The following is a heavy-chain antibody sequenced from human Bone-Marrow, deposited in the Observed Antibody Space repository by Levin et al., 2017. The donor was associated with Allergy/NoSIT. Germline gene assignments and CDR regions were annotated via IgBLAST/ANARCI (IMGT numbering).Heavy chain of an antibody. CDR1: GGTFSSHG. Sequence: SVKVSCKASGGTFSSHGIAWVRQAPGQGLEWMGGIIPIFGPPNYAQKFQGRVTISADESTNTAYMELSSLRSDDAAVFYCARLTGDCSGGACLSRYFYYYMDVWGKGTTVTVSS. CDR2: IIPIFGPP. D-gene: IGHD2-15*01. CDR3: ARLTGDCSGGACLSRYFYYYMDV. V-gene: IGHV1-69*13. J-gene: IGHJ6*03.